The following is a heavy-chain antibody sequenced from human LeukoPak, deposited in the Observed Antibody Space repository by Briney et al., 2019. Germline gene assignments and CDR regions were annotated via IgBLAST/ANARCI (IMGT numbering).Heavy chain of an antibody. J-gene: IGHJ4*02. V-gene: IGHV3-33*01. Sequence: GGSLRLSCAASGFTFSSYGMHWVRQAPGKGLEWVAVIWYDGSNKYYADSVKGRLTISRDNSKNTLYLQMNSLRAEDTAVYYCARPYYYDSSGFDYWGQGTLVTVSS. CDR2: IWYDGSNK. D-gene: IGHD3-22*01. CDR1: GFTFSSYG. CDR3: ARPYYYDSSGFDY.